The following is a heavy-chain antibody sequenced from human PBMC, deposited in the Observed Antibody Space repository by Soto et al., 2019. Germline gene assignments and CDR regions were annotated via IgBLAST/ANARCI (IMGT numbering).Heavy chain of an antibody. J-gene: IGHJ4*02. CDR3: ARDHNWAFDY. D-gene: IGHD1-1*01. CDR1: GFIFSTYA. V-gene: IGHV3-48*01. CDR2: IDRSGRDI. Sequence: PGGSLRLSCAASGFIFSTYAMNWVRQAPGKGLEWISHIDRSGRDIGYADSVKGRFTIYRDNAKNSLYLQLNSLGADDTAVYYCARDHNWAFDYGGQGTLVTVPS.